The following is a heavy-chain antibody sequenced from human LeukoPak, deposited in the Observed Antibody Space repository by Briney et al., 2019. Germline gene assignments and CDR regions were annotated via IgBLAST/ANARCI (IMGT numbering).Heavy chain of an antibody. V-gene: IGHV3-21*01. CDR2: ISSSSSYI. D-gene: IGHD6-13*01. Sequence: GGSLRLSCAASGFTFSSYSMNWVRQAPGKGLEWVSSISSSSSYIYYADSVKGRFTISRDNAKNSLYLQMNSPRAEDTAVYYCARPLAAAEYYYGMDVWGQGTTVTVSS. CDR3: ARPLAAAEYYYGMDV. CDR1: GFTFSSYS. J-gene: IGHJ6*02.